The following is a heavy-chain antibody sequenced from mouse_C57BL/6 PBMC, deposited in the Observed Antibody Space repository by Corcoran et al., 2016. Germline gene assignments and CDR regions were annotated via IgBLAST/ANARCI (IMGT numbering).Heavy chain of an antibody. CDR2: INTYSGVP. D-gene: IGHD1-1*01. Sequence: QIQLVQSGPELKKPGETVKISCKASGDTFTTCGMSWVRQAPGKGLKWMGWINTYSGVPTYADDFKGRFAFSLETSASTAYLQINNLKNEDTATYFCASHYYGSSYWYFDVWGTGTTVTVSS. CDR3: ASHYYGSSYWYFDV. V-gene: IGHV9-3*01. J-gene: IGHJ1*03. CDR1: GDTFTTCG.